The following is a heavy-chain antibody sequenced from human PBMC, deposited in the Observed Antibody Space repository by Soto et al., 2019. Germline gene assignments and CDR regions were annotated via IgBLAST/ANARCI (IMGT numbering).Heavy chain of an antibody. CDR3: ARVKVPAAILGAFDL. CDR2: IIPIFGAP. J-gene: IGHJ3*01. D-gene: IGHD2-2*02. V-gene: IGHV1-69*06. CDR1: GGSFSSYA. Sequence: QVQLVQSGAEVKKPGSSVKVSCKASGGSFSSYAISWVRQAPVQGLEWMGGIIPIFGAPTYAQKFQGRVTIIADKSTSTAYMELSSLRSEDTALYYCARVKVPAAILGAFDLWGQGTLVTVSS.